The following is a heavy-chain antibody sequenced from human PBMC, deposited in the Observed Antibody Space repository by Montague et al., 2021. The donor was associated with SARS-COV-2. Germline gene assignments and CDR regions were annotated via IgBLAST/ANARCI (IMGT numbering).Heavy chain of an antibody. CDR2: TYYRSKWYN. CDR1: GDSVSSNSAA. CDR3: ARDDPYCTNGVCYTDNWFDP. J-gene: IGHJ5*02. Sequence: CAISGDSVSSNSAAWNWIRQSPSRGLEWLGRTYYRSKWYNDYAVSVKSRITINPDTSKNQFSLQLNSVTPEDTAVYYCARDDPYCTNGVCYTDNWFDPWGQGTLVTVSS. V-gene: IGHV6-1*01. D-gene: IGHD2-8*01.